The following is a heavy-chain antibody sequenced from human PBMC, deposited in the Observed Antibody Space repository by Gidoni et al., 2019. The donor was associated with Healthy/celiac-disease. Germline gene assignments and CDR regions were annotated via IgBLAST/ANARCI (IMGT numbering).Heavy chain of an antibody. D-gene: IGHD6-19*01. J-gene: IGHJ3*02. CDR2: INPSGGST. Sequence: QVQLVQSGAEVKKPGASVKVSCKASGYTFTSYYMHWVRQAPGQGLEWMGIINPSGGSTSYAQKCQSRVTMTRDTSTSTVYMELSSLRSEDTAVYYCARDPSSSGWYDAFDIWGQGTMVTVSS. CDR3: ARDPSSSGWYDAFDI. CDR1: GYTFTSYY. V-gene: IGHV1-46*01.